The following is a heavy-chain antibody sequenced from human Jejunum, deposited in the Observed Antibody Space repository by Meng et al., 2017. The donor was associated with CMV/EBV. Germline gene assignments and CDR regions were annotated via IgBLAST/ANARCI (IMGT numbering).Heavy chain of an antibody. D-gene: IGHD7-27*01. CDR2: IVSKIGRT. Sequence: SCKASGVTLNTYVINWVRLTPGQGLEWLGGIVSKIGRTNYAQKFQGRVSITNDDSSSTAYMELNSLTSDDTAVYYCTKTPWGFRFDVRGQGTLVTVSS. V-gene: IGHV1-69*05. CDR3: TKTPWGFRFDV. J-gene: IGHJ3*01. CDR1: GVTLNTYV.